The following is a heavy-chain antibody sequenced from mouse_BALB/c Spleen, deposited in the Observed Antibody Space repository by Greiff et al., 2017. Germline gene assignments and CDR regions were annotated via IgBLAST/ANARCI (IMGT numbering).Heavy chain of an antibody. CDR3: KAIDYRYGDDY. CDR2: IDPENGDT. J-gene: IGHJ2*01. Sequence: VQLQQSGAELVRSGASVKLSCTASGFNIKDYYMHWVKQRPEQGLEWIGWIDPENGDTEYAPKFQGKATMTADTSSNTAYLQLSSLTSEDTAVYYCKAIDYRYGDDYWGQGTTLTVSA. V-gene: IGHV14-4*02. D-gene: IGHD2-14*01. CDR1: GFNIKDYY.